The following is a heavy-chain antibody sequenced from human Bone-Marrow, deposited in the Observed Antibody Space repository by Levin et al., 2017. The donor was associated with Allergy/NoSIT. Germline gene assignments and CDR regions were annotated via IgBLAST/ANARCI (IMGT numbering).Heavy chain of an antibody. Sequence: GESLKISCAASGFTFRIHAMHWVRQAPGKGLEWVAAISYDGSNEYYAESVKGRLIISRDNSKNTLYLQMNSLREEDTAVYYCARDRPDTALVFFYYYGMDVWGQGTTVTVSS. J-gene: IGHJ6*02. CDR3: ARDRPDTALVFFYYYGMDV. CDR2: ISYDGSNE. CDR1: GFTFRIHA. D-gene: IGHD5-18*01. V-gene: IGHV3-30*04.